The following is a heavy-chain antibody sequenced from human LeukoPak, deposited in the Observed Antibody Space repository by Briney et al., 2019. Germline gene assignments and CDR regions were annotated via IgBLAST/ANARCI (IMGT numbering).Heavy chain of an antibody. Sequence: SETLSLTCTVSGGSISSYYWSWIRQPPGKGLEWTGYIYYSGSTNYNPSLKSRVTISVDTSKNQFSLKLSSVTAADTAVYYCARRDGGYDPIDYWGQGTLVTVSS. CDR3: ARRDGGYDPIDY. D-gene: IGHD5-12*01. CDR2: IYYSGST. J-gene: IGHJ4*02. CDR1: GGSISSYY. V-gene: IGHV4-59*08.